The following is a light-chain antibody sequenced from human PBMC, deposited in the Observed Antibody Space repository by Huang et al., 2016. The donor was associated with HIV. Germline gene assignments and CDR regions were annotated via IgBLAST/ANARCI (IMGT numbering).Light chain of an antibody. CDR2: DAS. V-gene: IGKV3D-20*01. CDR3: QQYGSSSYT. CDR1: QSIRNSY. Sequence: ETVLTQSPATLSLSPGERATLPCRATQSIRNSYLAWFQQKPGLAPRLLIYDASNSATGIPDRFSGGGSGTDFTLTISRLEPEDFAVYYCQQYGSSSYTFGQGTKLELK. J-gene: IGKJ2*01.